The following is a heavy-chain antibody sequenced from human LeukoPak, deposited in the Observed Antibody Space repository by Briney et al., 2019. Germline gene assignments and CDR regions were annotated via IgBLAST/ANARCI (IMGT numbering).Heavy chain of an antibody. V-gene: IGHV4-4*02. CDR1: GLIFSDAW. J-gene: IGHJ4*02. D-gene: IGHD3-22*01. CDR2: MYLSGTT. Sequence: GSLRLSCAASGLIFSDAWMGWVRQPPGKGLEWIGEMYLSGTTHSNPPVKSRVTISIDKSKNQFFLNLSSVTAADTAVYYCAGLVGRYSSGLYYYYFDYWGQGTLVTVSS. CDR3: AGLVGRYSSGLYYYYFDY.